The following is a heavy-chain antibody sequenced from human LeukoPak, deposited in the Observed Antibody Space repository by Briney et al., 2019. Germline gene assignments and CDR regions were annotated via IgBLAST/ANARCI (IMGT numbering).Heavy chain of an antibody. CDR1: NGAVKNYY. J-gene: IGHJ4*02. CDR3: ATLVYSGSRYHFDT. D-gene: IGHD1-26*01. Sequence: SETLSLTCSVSNGAVKNYYWTWVRQPPGQGLEWIGNFLYSGTTTYRASLDGRLIISVDNSKNTVSLRLFSVTAADTAVYYCATLVYSGSRYHFDTWGQGTLVTVSS. CDR2: FLYSGTT. V-gene: IGHV4-59*02.